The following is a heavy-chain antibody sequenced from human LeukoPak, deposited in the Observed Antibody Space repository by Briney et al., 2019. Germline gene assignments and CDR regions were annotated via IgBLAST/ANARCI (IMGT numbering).Heavy chain of an antibody. CDR1: GFTFSGSA. CDR2: IRSKANSYAT. Sequence: GGSLKLSCAASGFTFSGSAMHWVRQASGKGLEWVGRIRSKANSYATAYAASVKGRFTISRDDSKNTAYRQMNSLKIEDTAVYYCTAGESPIDYWGQGTLVTVSS. CDR3: TAGESPIDY. J-gene: IGHJ4*02. V-gene: IGHV3-73*01. D-gene: IGHD3-16*01.